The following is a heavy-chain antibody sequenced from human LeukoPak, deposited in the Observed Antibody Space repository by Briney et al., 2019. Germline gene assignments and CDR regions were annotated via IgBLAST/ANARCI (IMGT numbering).Heavy chain of an antibody. CDR2: IYHSGST. D-gene: IGHD5-24*01. J-gene: IGHJ4*02. CDR1: GYSISSGYY. CDR3: ARSPERWLQLLIDY. V-gene: IGHV4-38-2*01. Sequence: SETLSLTCAVSGYSISSGYYWGWIRQPPGKGLEWIGSIYHSGSTYYNPSIKSRVTISVDTSKNQFSLKLSSVTAADTAVYYCARSPERWLQLLIDYWGQGTLVTVSS.